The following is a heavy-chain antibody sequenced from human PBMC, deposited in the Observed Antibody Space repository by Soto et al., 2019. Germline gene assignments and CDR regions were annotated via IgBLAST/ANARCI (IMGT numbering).Heavy chain of an antibody. CDR1: CGSISSGDYY. D-gene: IGHD4-17*01. Sequence: SETLSLTCTVSCGSISSGDYYWSWIRQPPGKGLEWIGYIYYSGSTYYNPSLKSRVTISVDTSKNQFSLKLSSVTAADTAVYYCARYDYQWYYYYGMDVWGQGTTVTVSS. J-gene: IGHJ6*02. CDR2: IYYSGST. V-gene: IGHV4-30-4*01. CDR3: ARYDYQWYYYYGMDV.